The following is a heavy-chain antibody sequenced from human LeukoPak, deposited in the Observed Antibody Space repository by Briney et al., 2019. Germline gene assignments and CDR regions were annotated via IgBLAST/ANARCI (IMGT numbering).Heavy chain of an antibody. CDR2: INHSGST. Sequence: SETLSLTCAVYGGSFSGYYWSWIRQPPGKGLEWIGEINHSGSTNYNPSLKSRVTVSVDTSKNQFSLKLSSVTAADTAVYYCARTNSDGSWTYYKNHYYGMDVGGKGTTVTVSS. D-gene: IGHD3-10*01. CDR1: GGSFSGYY. V-gene: IGHV4-34*01. J-gene: IGHJ6*04. CDR3: ARTNSDGSWTYYKNHYYGMDV.